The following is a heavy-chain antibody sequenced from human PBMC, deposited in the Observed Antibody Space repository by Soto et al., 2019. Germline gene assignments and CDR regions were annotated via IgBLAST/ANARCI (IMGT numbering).Heavy chain of an antibody. CDR3: ARDHSGSYYDY. V-gene: IGHV4-61*01. CDR2: IYYSGST. D-gene: IGHD1-26*01. CDR1: GGSVSSGSYY. J-gene: IGHJ4*02. Sequence: SETLSLTCTVSGGSVSSGSYYLSWIRQPPGKGLEWIGYIYYSGSTNYNPSLKSRVTISVDTSKNQFSLKLSSVTAADTAVYYCARDHSGSYYDYWGQGTLVTVSS.